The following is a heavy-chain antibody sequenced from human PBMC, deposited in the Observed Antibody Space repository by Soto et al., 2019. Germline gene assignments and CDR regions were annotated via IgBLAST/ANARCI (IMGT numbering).Heavy chain of an antibody. J-gene: IGHJ6*02. CDR3: ARQGFGELHGLVDV. CDR2: MGYNGFT. D-gene: IGHD3-10*01. V-gene: IGHV4-59*08. Sequence: QVQLQESGPALVKPSETLSLTCTISGGPMNNYYCSWFRQPRGQGLEWIGYMGYNGFTRYNPSLRSRVAISLDTAKNQFSLNLSSVTAADTALYYCARQGFGELHGLVDVWGQGITVTVSS. CDR1: GGPMNNYY.